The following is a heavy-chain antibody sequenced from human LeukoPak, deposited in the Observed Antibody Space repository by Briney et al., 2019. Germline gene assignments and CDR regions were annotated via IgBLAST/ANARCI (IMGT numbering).Heavy chain of an antibody. CDR3: ARGWEPYGSSLDS. D-gene: IGHD6-13*01. Sequence: SETLSLTCTVSGGSISSSSYYWGWIRQPPGKGLEWIGSIYYSGSTYYNPSLKSRVTISVDTSKNHFSLQLNSVTPEDTAVYYCARGWEPYGSSLDSWGQGTLVTVSS. CDR2: IYYSGST. CDR1: GGSISSSSYY. V-gene: IGHV4-39*02. J-gene: IGHJ4*02.